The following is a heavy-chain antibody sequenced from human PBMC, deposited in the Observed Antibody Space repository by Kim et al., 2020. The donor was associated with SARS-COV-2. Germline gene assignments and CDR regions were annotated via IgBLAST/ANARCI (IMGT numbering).Heavy chain of an antibody. D-gene: IGHD1-1*01. CDR2: ISYDGSNK. CDR3: ATQYNWNDTFFDY. J-gene: IGHJ4*02. V-gene: IGHV3-30-3*01. CDR1: GFTFSSYA. Sequence: GGSLRLSCAASGFTFSSYAMHWVRQAPGKGLEWVAVISYDGSNKYYADSVKGRFTISRDSSKNTLYLQMNSLRAEDTAVYYCATQYNWNDTFFDYWGQGTLVTVSS.